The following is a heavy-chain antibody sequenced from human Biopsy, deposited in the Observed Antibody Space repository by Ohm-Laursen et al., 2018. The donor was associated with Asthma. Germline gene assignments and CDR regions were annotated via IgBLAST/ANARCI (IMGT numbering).Heavy chain of an antibody. Sequence: SSVKVSCKASGDSFSNYAISWVRQAAGQGLEWMGGLIPVLGTPDHAQMFEGRVTITADESTSTAYMELSSLSSEDTAVYYCARGCSGSDRIVYYYSGLAVWGHGPTVTVS. D-gene: IGHD5-12*01. V-gene: IGHV1-69*01. CDR2: LIPVLGTP. J-gene: IGHJ6*02. CDR3: ARGCSGSDRIVYYYSGLAV. CDR1: GDSFSNYA.